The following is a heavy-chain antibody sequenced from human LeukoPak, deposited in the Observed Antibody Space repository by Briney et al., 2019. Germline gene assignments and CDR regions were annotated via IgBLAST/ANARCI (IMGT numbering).Heavy chain of an antibody. J-gene: IGHJ4*02. CDR3: ARGGGYSGYDLRGCASD. V-gene: IGHV1-2*02. CDR1: GYTFTGYY. CDR2: IKPNSGGT. D-gene: IGHD5-12*01. Sequence: GASVKVSCKASGYTFTGYYMHWVRQAPGQGLEWMGRIKPNSGGTNYAQKFQGRVTMTRDTSISTAYMELSRLRSDDTAVYHCARGGGYSGYDLRGCASDWGQGTLVTVSS.